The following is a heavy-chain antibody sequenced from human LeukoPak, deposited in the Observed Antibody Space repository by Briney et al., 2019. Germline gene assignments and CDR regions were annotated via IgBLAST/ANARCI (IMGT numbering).Heavy chain of an antibody. CDR1: GFTFSTYS. CDR3: ARRSEFGVLYYMDV. CDR2: ISGSSGTI. D-gene: IGHD3-16*01. V-gene: IGHV3-48*01. J-gene: IGHJ6*03. Sequence: GGSLRLSCAAAGFTFSTYSMNWVRQAPGKGLEWVSYISGSSGTIYYADSVKGRFTISRDNARNSLYLQMNSLRAEDTAVYYCARRSEFGVLYYMDVWGKGTTVTVSS.